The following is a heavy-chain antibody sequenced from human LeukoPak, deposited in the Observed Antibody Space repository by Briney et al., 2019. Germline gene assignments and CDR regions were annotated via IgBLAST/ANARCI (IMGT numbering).Heavy chain of an antibody. CDR2: ISSSGSTI. Sequence: GGSLRLSCAASGFTFSDYYMSWIRQAPGKGLEWVSYISSSGSTIYYADSVKGRFTISRDNAKDSLYLQMNSLRAEDTAVYYCARDLYYYDSSGHDAFDIWGQGTMVTVSS. CDR1: GFTFSDYY. J-gene: IGHJ3*02. D-gene: IGHD3-22*01. CDR3: ARDLYYYDSSGHDAFDI. V-gene: IGHV3-11*04.